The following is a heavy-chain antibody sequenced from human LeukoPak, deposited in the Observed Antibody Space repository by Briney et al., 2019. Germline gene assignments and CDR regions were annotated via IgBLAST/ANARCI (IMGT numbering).Heavy chain of an antibody. CDR2: IIPIFGTA. J-gene: IGHJ4*02. D-gene: IGHD6-13*01. Sequence: SVKVSCKASGGTFSSYAISWVRQSPGQGLEWMGGIIPIFGTANYAQKFQGRVTITADKSTSTAYMELSSLRSEDTAVYYCARFGPRSSWYDYWGQGTLVTVSS. CDR1: GGTFSSYA. V-gene: IGHV1-69*06. CDR3: ARFGPRSSWYDY.